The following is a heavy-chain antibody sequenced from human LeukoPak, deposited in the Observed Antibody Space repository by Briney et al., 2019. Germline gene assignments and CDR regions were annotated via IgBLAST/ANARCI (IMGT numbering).Heavy chain of an antibody. V-gene: IGHV4-59*01. J-gene: IGHJ5*02. Sequence: SETLSLTCSASGGSISPYFWSWIRQPPGKGLEWIGYIAYSGSTNYNPSLKSRVTISVDTSKNQFSLRLNSVTTADTAVYYCARDDYRGVTNFDPWGQGTLVTVSS. D-gene: IGHD3-10*01. CDR1: GGSISPYF. CDR2: IAYSGST. CDR3: ARDDYRGVTNFDP.